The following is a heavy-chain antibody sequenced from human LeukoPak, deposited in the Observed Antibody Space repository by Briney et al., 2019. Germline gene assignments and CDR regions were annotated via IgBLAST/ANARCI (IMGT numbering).Heavy chain of an antibody. CDR3: ARDGAYDILTGYYNPNWFDP. J-gene: IGHJ5*02. D-gene: IGHD3-9*01. CDR2: IIPIFATA. V-gene: IGHV1-69*06. CDR1: GGTFSTYA. Sequence: SVKVSCKASGGTFSTYAISWVRQAPGQGLEWRGGIIPIFATANYAQKFQGRVTISADKSTSTAYMELSSLRSEDTAVYYCARDGAYDILTGYYNPNWFDPWGQGTLVTVSS.